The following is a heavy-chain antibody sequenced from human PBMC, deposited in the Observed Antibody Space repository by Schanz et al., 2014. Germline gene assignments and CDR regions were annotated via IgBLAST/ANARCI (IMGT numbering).Heavy chain of an antibody. CDR2: ITAYNGDT. V-gene: IGHV1-18*01. Sequence: QVQLVQSGAEVKKPGASVKVSCKASGYTFTSYGISWVRQAPGQGLEWMGWITAYNGDTNYALKLQGRVTMTRNTSISTAYMELSSLRSEDTAVYYCARGRGCTGGSCYSWFDLWGQGTLVTVAS. CDR3: ARGRGCTGGSCYSWFDL. J-gene: IGHJ5*02. CDR1: GYTFTSYG. D-gene: IGHD2-15*01.